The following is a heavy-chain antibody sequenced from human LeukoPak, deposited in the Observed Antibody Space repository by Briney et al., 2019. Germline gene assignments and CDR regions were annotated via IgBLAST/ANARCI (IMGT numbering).Heavy chain of an antibody. CDR3: AKDRTTMIVVVITAFDY. D-gene: IGHD3-22*01. CDR2: ISGSGGST. CDR1: GFTFSSYA. J-gene: IGHJ4*02. Sequence: PGGSLRLSCAASGFTFSSYAMSWVRQAPGKGLEWVSAISGSGGSTYYADSVKGRFTISRDNSKNTLYLQMNSLRAEDTAVYYCAKDRTTMIVVVITAFDYWGQGTLVTVSS. V-gene: IGHV3-23*01.